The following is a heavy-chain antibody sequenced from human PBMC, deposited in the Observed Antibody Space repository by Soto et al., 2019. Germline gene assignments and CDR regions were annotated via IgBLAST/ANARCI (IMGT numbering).Heavy chain of an antibody. CDR1: GGSISSSSYY. CDR2: IYYSGST. V-gene: IGHV4-39*01. D-gene: IGHD6-6*01. Sequence: SETLSLTCTVSGGSISSSSYYWGWIRQPPGKGLEWIGSIYYSGSTYYNPSLKSRVTISVDTSKNQFSLKLSSVTAADTAVYYCAWSVADWGYGMDVWGQGTTVTVSS. J-gene: IGHJ6*02. CDR3: AWSVADWGYGMDV.